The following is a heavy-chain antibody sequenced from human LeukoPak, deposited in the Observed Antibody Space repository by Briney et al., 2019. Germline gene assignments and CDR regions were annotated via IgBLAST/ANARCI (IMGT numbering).Heavy chain of an antibody. CDR2: ISPHSGFT. D-gene: IGHD7-27*01. J-gene: IGHJ3*02. V-gene: IGHV1-2*02. CDR1: GYTLTGHY. Sequence: ASVKVSCKASGYTLTGHYIHWVRQAPGQGLEWTGWISPHSGFTMYPQRLQGRVTMTTDTSISTAFLEVRRLRSDDTAAYYCARQTGDDALDIWGQGTMITVYS. CDR3: ARQTGDDALDI.